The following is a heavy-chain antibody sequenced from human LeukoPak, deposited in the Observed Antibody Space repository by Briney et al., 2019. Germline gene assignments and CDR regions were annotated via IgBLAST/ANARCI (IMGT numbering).Heavy chain of an antibody. D-gene: IGHD5-12*01. CDR2: INHSGST. Sequence: SETLSLTCIVSGYSISSGYYWSWIRQPPGKGLEWIGEINHSGSTNYNPSLKSRVTISVDTSKNQFSLKLSSVTAADTAVYYCAREVPDIVATEVEWGQGTLVTVSS. CDR1: GYSISSGYY. J-gene: IGHJ4*02. CDR3: AREVPDIVATEVE. V-gene: IGHV4-38-2*02.